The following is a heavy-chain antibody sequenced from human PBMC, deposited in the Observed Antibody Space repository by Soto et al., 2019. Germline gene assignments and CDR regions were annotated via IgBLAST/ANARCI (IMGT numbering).Heavy chain of an antibody. CDR3: AREEQLLDLYYYYYGMDV. V-gene: IGHV3-33*01. CDR2: IWYDGSNK. D-gene: IGHD6-6*01. Sequence: GGSLRLSCAASGFTFSSYGMHWVRQAPGKGLEWVAVIWYDGSNKYYADSVKGRFTISRDNSKNTLYLQMNSLRAEDTAVYYCAREEQLLDLYYYYYGMDVWGQGTTVTVSS. CDR1: GFTFSSYG. J-gene: IGHJ6*02.